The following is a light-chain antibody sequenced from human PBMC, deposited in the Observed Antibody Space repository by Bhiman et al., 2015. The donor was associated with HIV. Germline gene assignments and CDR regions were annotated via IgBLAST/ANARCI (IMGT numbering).Light chain of an antibody. CDR1: SSDIGGYYY. CDR2: DVN. Sequence: GTSSDIGGYYYVSWYQQHPGKAPKLMIYDVNKRPSGVPDRFSGSKSGNAASLTISGLQTEDEAEYYCCSYAASSVVFGGGTKLTVL. V-gene: IGLV2-11*03. J-gene: IGLJ2*01. CDR3: CSYAASSVV.